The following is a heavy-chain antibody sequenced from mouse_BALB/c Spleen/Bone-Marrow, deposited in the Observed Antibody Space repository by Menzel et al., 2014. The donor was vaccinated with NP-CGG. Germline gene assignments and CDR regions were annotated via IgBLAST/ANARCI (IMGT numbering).Heavy chain of an antibody. CDR2: IDPADGNT. Sequence: VQLQQSGAELLKPGASVKLSCTASGFNIKDTYMHWVKQRPEQGLEWIGRIDPADGNTKYDPKFQGKATITADTSSNTAYLQLSSLTSEDTAVYYCARGYDEGFAYWGQGTLVTVSA. CDR1: GFNIKDTY. CDR3: ARGYDEGFAY. V-gene: IGHV14-3*02. D-gene: IGHD2-14*01. J-gene: IGHJ3*01.